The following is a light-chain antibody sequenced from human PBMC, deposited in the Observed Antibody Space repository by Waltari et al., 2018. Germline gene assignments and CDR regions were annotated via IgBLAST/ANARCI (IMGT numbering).Light chain of an antibody. V-gene: IGLV1-44*01. Sequence: QSVLTQPPSASGTPGPRVTISCSGSSSNIGSNTVNWYQQLPGTAPKLLLYNNHQRPSGVPDRFSGSKSGTSASLAISGLQSEDEADYCCATWDDSLNGPVFGGGTKLTVL. CDR2: NNH. CDR1: SSNIGSNT. CDR3: ATWDDSLNGPV. J-gene: IGLJ3*02.